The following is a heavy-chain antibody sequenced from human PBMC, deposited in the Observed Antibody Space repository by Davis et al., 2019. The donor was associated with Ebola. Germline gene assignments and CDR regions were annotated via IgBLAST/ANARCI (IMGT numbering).Heavy chain of an antibody. CDR2: IYYSGST. J-gene: IGHJ3*02. V-gene: IGHV4-31*03. Sequence: SETLSLTCTVSGGSISSGGYYWSWIRQHPGKGLEWIGYIYYSGSTYYNPSLKSRVTISVDTSKNQFSLKLSSVTAADTAMYYCAFVGVNTKGDARDIWGQGTMVTVSS. CDR3: AFVGVNTKGDARDI. D-gene: IGHD1-26*01. CDR1: GGSISSGGYY.